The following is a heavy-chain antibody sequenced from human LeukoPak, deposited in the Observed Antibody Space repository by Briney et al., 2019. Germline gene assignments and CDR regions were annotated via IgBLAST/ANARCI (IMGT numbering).Heavy chain of an antibody. J-gene: IGHJ4*02. CDR2: IKQDGSET. V-gene: IGHV3-7*01. CDR3: ARLMFLWPPIYFDY. CDR1: GFTVSSNY. D-gene: IGHD2-8*01. Sequence: GGSLRLSCAPSGFTVSSNYISWVRQAPGKWLEWVANIKQDGSETFYVDSVKGRFTISRDNARNSVYLQMISLRAEDTAVYYCARLMFLWPPIYFDYWGQGTLVTVSS.